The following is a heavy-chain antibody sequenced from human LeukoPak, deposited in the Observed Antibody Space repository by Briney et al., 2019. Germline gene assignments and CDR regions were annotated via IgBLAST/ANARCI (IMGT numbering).Heavy chain of an antibody. CDR2: IYYSGST. CDR1: GGSISSYY. D-gene: IGHD2-21*02. Sequence: SETLSPTCTVSGGSISSYYWSWIRQPPGKGLEWIGYIYYSGSTNYNPSLKSRVTISVDTSKNQFSLKLSSVTAADTAVYYCARGYCGGDCYTDYWGQGTLVTVSS. V-gene: IGHV4-59*01. CDR3: ARGYCGGDCYTDY. J-gene: IGHJ4*02.